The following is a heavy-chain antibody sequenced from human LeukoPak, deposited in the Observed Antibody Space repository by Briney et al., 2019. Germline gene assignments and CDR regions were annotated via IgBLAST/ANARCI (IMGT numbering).Heavy chain of an antibody. D-gene: IGHD6-6*01. V-gene: IGHV4-59*02. Sequence: SETLSLTCTISGGSVSDYYWSWIRQSPGKGLEWIGYIYHTGSTKYNPSLKSRVTISVDTSKNQFSLRLSSVTAADTAVYYCARDWGVSARPGYMDVWGKGTTVTVSS. CDR2: IYHTGST. CDR3: ARDWGVSARPGYMDV. CDR1: GGSVSDYY. J-gene: IGHJ6*03.